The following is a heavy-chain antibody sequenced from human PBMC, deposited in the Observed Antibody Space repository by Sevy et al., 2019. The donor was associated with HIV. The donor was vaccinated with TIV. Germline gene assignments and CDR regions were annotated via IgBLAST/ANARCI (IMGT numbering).Heavy chain of an antibody. CDR2: IYYSGST. V-gene: IGHV4-59*01. J-gene: IGHJ4*02. CDR3: ARDQDTSGPRFPFY. D-gene: IGHD5-12*01. Sequence: SETLSLTCTVSGGSTNFYYWNWIRQPPGKGLEWIGHIYYSGSTDYNPSLESRVTISVDTSKRQFSLKMTSVTAADTAIYYCARDQDTSGPRFPFYWGQGALVTVSS. CDR1: GGSTNFYY.